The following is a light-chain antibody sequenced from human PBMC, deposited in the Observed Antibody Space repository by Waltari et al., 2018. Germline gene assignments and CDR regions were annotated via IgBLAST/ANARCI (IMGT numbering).Light chain of an antibody. Sequence: QTVVTQEPSFSVSPGGTVTLTCGLTSDSVSTTYSPSWYQQTPGQPPRTLITNTNPRSSGVPDRFSGSILGGKAALTITGAQADDESDYYCVLYVGYGIWAFGGGTKLTVL. J-gene: IGLJ3*02. V-gene: IGLV8-61*01. CDR3: VLYVGYGIWA. CDR2: NTN. CDR1: SDSVSTTYS.